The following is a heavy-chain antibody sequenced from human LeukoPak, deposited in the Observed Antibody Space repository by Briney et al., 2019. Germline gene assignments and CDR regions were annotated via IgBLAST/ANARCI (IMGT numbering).Heavy chain of an antibody. J-gene: IGHJ6*02. CDR2: IYTSGST. D-gene: IGHD4-11*01. CDR3: ARVTVTTPFYYYYYGMDV. Sequence: SETLSLTCTVSGGSISSDYWSWLRQPAGKGLEWIGRIYTSGSTNYNPSLKSRVTMSVDTSKNQFSLKLSSVTAADTAVYYCARVTVTTPFYYYYYGMDVWGQGTTVTVSS. V-gene: IGHV4-4*07. CDR1: GGSISSDY.